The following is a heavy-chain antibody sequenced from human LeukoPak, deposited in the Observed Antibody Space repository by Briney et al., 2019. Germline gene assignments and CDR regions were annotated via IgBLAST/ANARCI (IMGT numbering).Heavy chain of an antibody. V-gene: IGHV3-30*02. D-gene: IGHD2-2*01. CDR3: AKDLSFVYQLPPDAFDI. CDR1: GFTFSSYG. Sequence: GGSLRLSCAASGFTFSSYGMHWVRQAPGKGLEWVAFIRYDGSNKYYADSVKGRFTISRDNSKNTLYLQMNSLRAEDTAVYYCAKDLSFVYQLPPDAFDIWGQGTMVTVSS. J-gene: IGHJ3*02. CDR2: IRYDGSNK.